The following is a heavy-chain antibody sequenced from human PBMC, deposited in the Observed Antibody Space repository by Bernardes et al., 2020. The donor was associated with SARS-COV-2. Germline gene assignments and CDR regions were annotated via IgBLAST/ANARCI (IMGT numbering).Heavy chain of an antibody. Sequence: GGSLRLSCAASGFTFSSSSMNWVRQAPGTGLEWVSSISSSSSYIYYADSVKGRFTISRDNAKTSLYLQLNSLRAEDTAVYYCARGRGDYWGQGTLVTVSS. CDR1: GFTFSSSS. J-gene: IGHJ4*02. CDR2: ISSSSSYI. CDR3: ARGRGDY. V-gene: IGHV3-21*01.